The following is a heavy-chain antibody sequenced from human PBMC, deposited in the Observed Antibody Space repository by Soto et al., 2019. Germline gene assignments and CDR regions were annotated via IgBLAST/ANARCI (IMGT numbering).Heavy chain of an antibody. V-gene: IGHV4-4*07. CDR1: GASISGYY. CDR3: VRDGTKTLRDWFDP. Sequence: SETLSLTCTVSGASISGYYWSWIRKSAGKGLEWIGRIYATGTTDYNPPLKSRVMMSVDTSKKQFSLKLRSVTAADTAVYYCVRDGTKTLRDWFDPWGQGISVTVSS. D-gene: IGHD1-1*01. CDR2: IYATGTT. J-gene: IGHJ5*02.